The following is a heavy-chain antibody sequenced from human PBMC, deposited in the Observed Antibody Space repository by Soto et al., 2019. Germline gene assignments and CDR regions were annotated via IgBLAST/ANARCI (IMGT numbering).Heavy chain of an antibody. CDR3: ARDTPGIAVAGSSPYWYFDL. Sequence: QVQLVESGGGVVQPGRSLRLSCAASGFTFSSYGMHWVRQAPGKGLEWVAVIWYDGSNKYYADSVKGRFTISRDNSKNTLYLQMNSLRAKDTAVYYCARDTPGIAVAGSSPYWYFDLWGRGTLVTVSS. CDR1: GFTFSSYG. J-gene: IGHJ2*01. V-gene: IGHV3-33*01. CDR2: IWYDGSNK. D-gene: IGHD6-19*01.